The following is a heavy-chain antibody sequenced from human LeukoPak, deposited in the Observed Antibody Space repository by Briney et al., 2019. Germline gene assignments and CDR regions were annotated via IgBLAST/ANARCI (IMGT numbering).Heavy chain of an antibody. CDR2: IYSGGST. CDR3: ARSRGYSYGYFDY. CDR1: GFTVSSNY. V-gene: IGHV3-66*01. D-gene: IGHD5-18*01. J-gene: IGHJ4*02. Sequence: GGSLRLSCAASGFTVSSNYMSWVRQAPGKGLEWVSVIYSGGSTYYADSVKGRFTISRDNSKNTLYLQMNSLRAEDTAVYYSARSRGYSYGYFDYWGQGTLVTVSS.